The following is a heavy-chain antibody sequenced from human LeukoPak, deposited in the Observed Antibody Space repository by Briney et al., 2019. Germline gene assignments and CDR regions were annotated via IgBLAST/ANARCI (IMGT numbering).Heavy chain of an antibody. D-gene: IGHD6-6*01. Sequence: GWSLRLSYAASGFTFNSYAMHWVRQAAAKGLDWVAVISYDGSNKYYADSVKGRFTISRDNSKNTLYLQMNSLRAEDTAVYYCARVAPPPTWTIAARPFDYWGQGTLVTVSS. V-gene: IGHV3-30*04. CDR3: ARVAPPPTWTIAARPFDY. CDR1: GFTFNSYA. J-gene: IGHJ4*02. CDR2: ISYDGSNK.